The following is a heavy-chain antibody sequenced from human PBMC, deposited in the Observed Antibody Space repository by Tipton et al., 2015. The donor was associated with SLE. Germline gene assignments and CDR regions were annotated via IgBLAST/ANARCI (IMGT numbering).Heavy chain of an antibody. CDR3: ARHITGNRAFDI. D-gene: IGHD1-20*01. V-gene: IGHV4-34*01. Sequence: TLSLTCAVSGGSFSTSYWSWIRQSPGKGLEWIGEVNHSGTTNYNPSLKSRVTISVDTSKNQFSLRLSSLTAADTAVYYCARHITGNRAFDIWGQGTMVTVSS. J-gene: IGHJ3*02. CDR1: GGSFSTSY. CDR2: VNHSGTT.